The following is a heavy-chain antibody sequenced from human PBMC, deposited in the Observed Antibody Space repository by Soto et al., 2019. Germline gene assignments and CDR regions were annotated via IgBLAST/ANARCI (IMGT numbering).Heavy chain of an antibody. CDR3: ARMISRIAAAGDFDY. D-gene: IGHD6-13*01. CDR1: GGSIRGYY. V-gene: IGHV4-4*08. Sequence: SETLSLTCIVSGGSIRGYYWSWIRQPPGKGLEWIGSIYHSGSTNYNPSLKSRVTISVDTSKNQFSLKLSSVTAADTAVYYCARMISRIAAAGDFDYWGQGTLVTVSS. CDR2: IYHSGST. J-gene: IGHJ4*02.